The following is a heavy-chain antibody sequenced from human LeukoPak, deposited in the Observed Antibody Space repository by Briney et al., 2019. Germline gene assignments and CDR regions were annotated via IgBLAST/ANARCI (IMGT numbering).Heavy chain of an antibody. J-gene: IGHJ4*02. Sequence: ASVKVSCKASGYTFISYGISWVRQAPGQGLEWMGWISAYNGNTKSAQKFQGRVTMTRDTSTSTAYMELRNLRSDDTAMYYCARDRDIVGVPAAPADYWGQGTLVTVSS. CDR1: GYTFISYG. D-gene: IGHD2-2*01. CDR2: ISAYNGNT. CDR3: ARDRDIVGVPAAPADY. V-gene: IGHV1-18*01.